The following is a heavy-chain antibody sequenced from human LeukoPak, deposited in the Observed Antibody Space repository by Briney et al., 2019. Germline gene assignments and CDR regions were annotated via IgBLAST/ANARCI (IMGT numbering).Heavy chain of an antibody. V-gene: IGHV3-33*06. CDR1: GFTFNIFG. D-gene: IGHD6-13*01. J-gene: IGHJ4*02. CDR2: LWSDGKTA. CDR3: VKKSAADATFHFDS. Sequence: PGGSLRLSCAASGFTFNIFGMHWVRQVPGNGLEWVAVLWSDGKTAHYADSVKGRFTISRDSCENTLYLQMNSLRSEDTAVYYCVKKSAADATFHFDSWGQGTLVTVSS.